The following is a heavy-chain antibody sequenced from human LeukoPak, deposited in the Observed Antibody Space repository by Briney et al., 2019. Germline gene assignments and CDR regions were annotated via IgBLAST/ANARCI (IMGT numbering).Heavy chain of an antibody. CDR1: GFTFSSYS. CDR2: IISSSSYI. V-gene: IGHV3-21*01. D-gene: IGHD4-17*01. CDR3: ARDLGDYVPLVDY. Sequence: GGSLRLSCAASGFTFSSYSMNWVRQAPGKGLEWVSSIISSSSYIYYADSVKGRFTISRDNAKNSLYLQMNSLRAEDTAVYYCARDLGDYVPLVDYWGQGTLVTVSS. J-gene: IGHJ4*02.